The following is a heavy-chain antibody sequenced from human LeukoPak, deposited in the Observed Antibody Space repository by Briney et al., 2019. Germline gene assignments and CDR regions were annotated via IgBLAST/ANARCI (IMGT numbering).Heavy chain of an antibody. D-gene: IGHD6-13*01. CDR1: GYTFTSYG. V-gene: IGHV1-18*01. J-gene: IGHJ4*02. CDR2: FSAYNGNT. CDR3: ARTFIRLAAASYVDY. Sequence: ASVRVSCKASGYTFTSYGISWVRQAPGQGLEWMGWFSAYNGNTNYAQKLQGRVTMTTDTSTSTAYMELRSLRSDDTAVYYCARTFIRLAAASYVDYWGQGTLVTVSS.